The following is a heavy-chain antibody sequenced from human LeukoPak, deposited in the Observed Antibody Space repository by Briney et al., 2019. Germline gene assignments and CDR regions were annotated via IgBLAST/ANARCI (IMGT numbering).Heavy chain of an antibody. J-gene: IGHJ5*02. Sequence: ASVKVSCKASGYTFTGYYMHWVRQAPGQGLEWMGWINPNSGGTNYAQKFQGRVTMTRDTSTSTVYMEPSSLRSEDTAVYYCARVDGLYYGSGSYYKGGPPNWFDPWGQGTLVTVSS. CDR3: ARVDGLYYGSGSYYKGGPPNWFDP. D-gene: IGHD3-10*01. CDR2: INPNSGGT. CDR1: GYTFTGYY. V-gene: IGHV1-2*02.